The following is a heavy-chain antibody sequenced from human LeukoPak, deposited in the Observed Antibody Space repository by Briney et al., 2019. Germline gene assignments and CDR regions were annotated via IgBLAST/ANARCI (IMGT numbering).Heavy chain of an antibody. D-gene: IGHD5-18*01. Sequence: GGSLRLSCAASGFIFSNYWMHWVRQAPGKGLEWVSGISWNSGSIGYADSVKGRFTISRDNAKNSLYLQMNSLRAEDTALYYCAKDYTAMVRGPDYWGQGTLVTVSS. J-gene: IGHJ4*02. CDR1: GFIFSNYW. CDR3: AKDYTAMVRGPDY. CDR2: ISWNSGSI. V-gene: IGHV3-9*01.